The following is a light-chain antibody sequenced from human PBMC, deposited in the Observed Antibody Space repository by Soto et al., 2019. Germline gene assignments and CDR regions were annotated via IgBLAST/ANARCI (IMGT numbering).Light chain of an antibody. Sequence: EIVMTQSPATLSVSPGERATLSCRASQSVSSNLAWYQQKPGQAPRLLIYGASIRATGIPARFSGSGSGTEFTLTISSLQSEDFADYYCQQYNNWPPFTFGPGTKVDIK. CDR2: GAS. J-gene: IGKJ3*01. CDR3: QQYNNWPPFT. CDR1: QSVSSN. V-gene: IGKV3D-15*01.